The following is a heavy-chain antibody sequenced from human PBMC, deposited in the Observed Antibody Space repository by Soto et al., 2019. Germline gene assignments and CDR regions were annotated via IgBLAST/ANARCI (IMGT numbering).Heavy chain of an antibody. Sequence: EVQLVESGGGLVQPGGSLRLSCAASGFTFSDYWMSWVRQAPGKGLEWVANIKEDGSEKDYVDSVKGRFTISRDNAKKSLSLRMKGLRAEDTAVYYSARDREWDPSQEGVDYGGQGTLFTVSS. CDR2: IKEDGSEK. J-gene: IGHJ4*02. V-gene: IGHV3-7*03. D-gene: IGHD1-26*01. CDR3: ARDREWDPSQEGVDY. CDR1: GFTFSDYW.